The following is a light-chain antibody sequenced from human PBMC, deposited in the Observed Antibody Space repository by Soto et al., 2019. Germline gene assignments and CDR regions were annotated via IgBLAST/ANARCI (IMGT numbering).Light chain of an antibody. CDR2: QDD. J-gene: IGLJ2*01. CDR3: QAWDRSTVV. CDR1: KLGDKY. Sequence: SYDLTQPPSVSVSPGQTASITCSGDKLGDKYACWYQQKAGQSPVLVIYQDDKRPSGIPERFSGSNSGNTATLTISGTQTMDEADYYCQAWDRSTVVFGGGTKLTVL. V-gene: IGLV3-1*01.